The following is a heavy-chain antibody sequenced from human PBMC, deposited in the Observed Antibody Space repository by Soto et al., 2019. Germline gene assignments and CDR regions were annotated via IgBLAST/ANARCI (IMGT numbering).Heavy chain of an antibody. CDR3: AKGVATAVTALDY. CDR1: GFSFDDFV. V-gene: IGHV3-9*01. CDR2: VIWNSGAK. D-gene: IGHD2-21*02. J-gene: IGHJ4*02. Sequence: EVQLVESGGGLVQPGRSLRLSCVASGFSFDDFVMNWVRQRPGKGLEWVSSVIWNSGAKLYADSVKGRFAISRDSAKKSVYLQMNSLRPDYTAFYYCAKGVATAVTALDYWGQGTLVTVSS.